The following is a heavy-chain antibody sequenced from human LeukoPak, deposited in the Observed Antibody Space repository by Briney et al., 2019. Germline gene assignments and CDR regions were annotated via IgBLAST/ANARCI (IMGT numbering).Heavy chain of an antibody. V-gene: IGHV3-43*02. CDR3: AKDPDRDGWHRFHY. Sequence: GGSLRLSCVASGFTFNVYSMHCVRQVPGKGLEWVSLISGDGGITDYVDSVKGRFTISRDNNKNSLYLQLDSLRTEDSALYFCAKDPDRDGWHRFHYRGQGRMATVTS. D-gene: IGHD5-24*01. J-gene: IGHJ4*02. CDR2: ISGDGGIT. CDR1: GFTFNVYS.